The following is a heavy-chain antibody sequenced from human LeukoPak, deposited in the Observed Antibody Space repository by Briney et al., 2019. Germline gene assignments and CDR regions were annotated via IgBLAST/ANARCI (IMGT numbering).Heavy chain of an antibody. J-gene: IGHJ4*02. CDR1: GFTFSSYA. D-gene: IGHD5-12*01. Sequence: GGSLRLSCAASGFTFSSYAMSWVRQAPGRGLEWVSAISGSGGSTYYADSVKGRFAISRDNSKNTLYLQMNSLRAEDTAVYYCAKDRSGYDFGGPDYWGQGTLVTVSS. V-gene: IGHV3-23*01. CDR2: ISGSGGST. CDR3: AKDRSGYDFGGPDY.